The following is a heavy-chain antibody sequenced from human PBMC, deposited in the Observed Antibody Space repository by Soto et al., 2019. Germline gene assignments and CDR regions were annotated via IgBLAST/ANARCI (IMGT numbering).Heavy chain of an antibody. V-gene: IGHV4-59*01. CDR3: ARGVGSSPPRY. Sequence: SETLSLTCTISGGPISVYYRSWIRQPPGQALEWIGYIYDSGSPYYNPSLRSRVIISADTSKNQISLKLTSATAADTAVYYCARGVGSSPPRYWGRGTLVTVSS. J-gene: IGHJ4*02. D-gene: IGHD1-26*01. CDR2: IYDSGSP. CDR1: GGPISVYY.